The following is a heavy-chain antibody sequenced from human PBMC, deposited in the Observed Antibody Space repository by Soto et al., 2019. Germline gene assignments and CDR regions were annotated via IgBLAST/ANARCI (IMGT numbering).Heavy chain of an antibody. CDR1: GFIFNNYG. CDR2: VWHDGKYK. CDR3: ARDKAVAAKGVHFDY. V-gene: IGHV3-33*01. J-gene: IGHJ4*02. Sequence: PGGSLRLSCATSGFIFNNYGMHWVRQAPGKGLEWVAVVWHDGKYKYYADSVRGRFTISRDKSNNTVFLQMDSLRAEDTAVYYCARDKAVAAKGVHFDYWGQGSLVTVSS. D-gene: IGHD2-15*01.